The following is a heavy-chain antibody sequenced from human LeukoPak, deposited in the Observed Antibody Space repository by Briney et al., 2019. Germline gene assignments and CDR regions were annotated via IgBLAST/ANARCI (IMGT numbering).Heavy chain of an antibody. CDR2: IYYSGST. Sequence: SETLSLTCAVYGGSFSGYYWSWIRQPPGKGLEWIGYIYYSGSTNYNPSLKSRVTISVDTSKNQFSLKLSSVTAADTAVYYCARDRAERGYYSMDVWGKGTTVTVSS. V-gene: IGHV4-59*01. J-gene: IGHJ6*03. D-gene: IGHD3-16*01. CDR3: ARDRAERGYYSMDV. CDR1: GGSFSGYY.